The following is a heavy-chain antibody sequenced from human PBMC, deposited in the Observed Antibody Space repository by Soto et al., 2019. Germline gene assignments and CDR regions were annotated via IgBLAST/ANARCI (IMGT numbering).Heavy chain of an antibody. CDR3: ARDPWAADY. V-gene: IGHV3-66*01. CDR2: IYSGGST. Sequence: PGVSNRVSCRAAELKIVAKYRSWVRQDPGKGLEWVSVIYSGGSTFYADSVRGRFTISRDNSKNTVNLQMNSLRAEDTAVYYCARDPWAADYWGQGTLVTVS. J-gene: IGHJ4*02. D-gene: IGHD3-16*01. CDR1: ELKIVAKY.